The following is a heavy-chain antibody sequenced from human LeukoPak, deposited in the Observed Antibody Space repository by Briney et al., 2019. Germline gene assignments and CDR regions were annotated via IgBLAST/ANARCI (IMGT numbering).Heavy chain of an antibody. Sequence: WIRQPPGKGLEWMGIIYPGDSDTRYSPSFQGQVTISADKSISTAYLQWSSLKASDTAMYYCTEGENYFDYWGQGTLVTVSS. J-gene: IGHJ4*02. V-gene: IGHV5-51*01. CDR2: IYPGDSDT. CDR3: TEGENYFDY. D-gene: IGHD3-10*01.